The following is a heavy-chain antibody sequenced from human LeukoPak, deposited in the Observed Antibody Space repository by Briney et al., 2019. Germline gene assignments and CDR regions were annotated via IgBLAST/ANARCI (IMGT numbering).Heavy chain of an antibody. D-gene: IGHD2-2*02. V-gene: IGHV4-34*01. CDR3: ARGFPLLLPFTRHIVVVPAAIPKEEYGMDV. CDR1: GGSFSGYY. Sequence: SETLSLTCAVYGGSFSGYYWTWLRQPPGKGLEWIGEINHSGSTNYNPSLKSRVTISVDTSKNQFSLKLSSVTAADTALYYCARGFPLLLPFTRHIVVVPAAIPKEEYGMDVWGQGTTVTVSS. CDR2: INHSGST. J-gene: IGHJ6*02.